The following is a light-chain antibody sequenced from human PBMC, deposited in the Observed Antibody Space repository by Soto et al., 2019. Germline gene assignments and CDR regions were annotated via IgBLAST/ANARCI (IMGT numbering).Light chain of an antibody. CDR3: QQRSNLPPT. Sequence: IVVTQSPGALSLSPGEIATLSCRASQSVDIYLAWYRQIPGQAPRLLIYDASNRATGIPDRFSGGGSGTDFTLTISSLEPEDFAIYYCQQRSNLPPTFGQGTRLEIK. CDR2: DAS. J-gene: IGKJ5*01. V-gene: IGKV3-11*01. CDR1: QSVDIY.